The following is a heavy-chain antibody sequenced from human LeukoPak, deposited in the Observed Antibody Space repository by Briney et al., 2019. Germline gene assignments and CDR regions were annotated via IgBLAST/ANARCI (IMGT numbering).Heavy chain of an antibody. Sequence: GGSLRLSCAASGFTFSSSAMSWVRQVPGKGLEWVSGISASGGSTYYADSVKGRFTVSRDNSKNTLFLQMNSLRAEDTAVYYCAKDGGLWVSAHWGDSWGRGTLVTVSS. V-gene: IGHV3-23*01. CDR2: ISASGGST. J-gene: IGHJ4*02. CDR1: GFTFSSSA. CDR3: AKDGGLWVSAHWGDS. D-gene: IGHD7-27*01.